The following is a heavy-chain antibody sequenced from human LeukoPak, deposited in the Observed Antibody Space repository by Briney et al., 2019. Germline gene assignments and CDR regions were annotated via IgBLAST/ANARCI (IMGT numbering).Heavy chain of an antibody. D-gene: IGHD6-19*01. CDR3: ARAGSGSGWYFDY. V-gene: IGHV1-18*01. CDR2: ISPYNGNT. J-gene: IGHJ4*02. CDR1: GGTVSTYA. Sequence: ASVKVSCKASGGTVSTYAITWVRRAPGQGLEWMGWISPYNGNTRYAQKFQGRVAMTTDTSTTTAYMELRGLRFNDTAVYYCARAGSGSGWYFDYWGQGTLVTVSS.